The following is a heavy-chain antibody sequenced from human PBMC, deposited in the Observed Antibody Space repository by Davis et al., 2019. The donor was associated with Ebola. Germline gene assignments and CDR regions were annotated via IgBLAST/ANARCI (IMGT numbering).Heavy chain of an antibody. Sequence: PGGSLRLSCTVSGFTFSTYSMNWVRQAPGKGLDWVLYISSSTSAIYYADSVKGRFTISRDNAKNSLYLQMNSLRDEDTAVYYCARTGDGYNNYYYYGMDVWGKGTTVTVSS. CDR3: ARTGDGYNNYYYYGMDV. CDR1: GFTFSTYS. D-gene: IGHD5-24*01. CDR2: ISSSTSAI. V-gene: IGHV3-48*02. J-gene: IGHJ6*04.